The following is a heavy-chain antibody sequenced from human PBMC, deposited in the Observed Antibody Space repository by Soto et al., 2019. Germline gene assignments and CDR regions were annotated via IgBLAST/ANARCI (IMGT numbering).Heavy chain of an antibody. CDR2: INHSGST. Sequence: QVQLQQWGAGLLKPSETLSLTCAVYGGSFSGYYWSWIRQPPGKGLEWIGEINHSGSTNYNPSLRSRVTISVDTSKNQVSRKLSSVTAAATAVYYCARSEWVGVPAANENWFDPWGQGTLVTVSS. V-gene: IGHV4-34*01. CDR1: GGSFSGYY. J-gene: IGHJ5*02. D-gene: IGHD2-2*01. CDR3: ARSEWVGVPAANENWFDP.